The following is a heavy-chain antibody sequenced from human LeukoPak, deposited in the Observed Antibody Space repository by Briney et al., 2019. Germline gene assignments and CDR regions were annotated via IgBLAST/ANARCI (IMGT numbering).Heavy chain of an antibody. CDR2: IYYSGST. CDR3: AKGEADPVLFDY. CDR1: GGSISSHY. Sequence: SETLSLTCTVSGGSISSHYWNWLRQPPGKGLEWIGYIYYSGSTKYNPPLKSRVTIPIDMPKNQFSLNLSSVTAADTAMYYCAKGEADPVLFDYWGQGTLVTVSS. D-gene: IGHD6-6*01. J-gene: IGHJ4*02. V-gene: IGHV4-59*11.